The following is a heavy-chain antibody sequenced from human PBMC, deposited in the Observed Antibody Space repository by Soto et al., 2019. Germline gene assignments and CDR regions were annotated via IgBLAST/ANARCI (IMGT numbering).Heavy chain of an antibody. CDR1: GGFISSGDSS. Sequence: SETLSLTCAVSGGFISSGDSSWSWIRQTPGKGLEWIGHIFYSGTTYYNPSLKSRLTISVDTSKNHFSLRLTSVTAADTAVYYCARDLWVEPELYYYGMDVWGQGTTVTVS. CDR3: ARDLWVEPELYYYGMDV. V-gene: IGHV4-30-4*08. D-gene: IGHD1-1*01. CDR2: IFYSGTT. J-gene: IGHJ6*02.